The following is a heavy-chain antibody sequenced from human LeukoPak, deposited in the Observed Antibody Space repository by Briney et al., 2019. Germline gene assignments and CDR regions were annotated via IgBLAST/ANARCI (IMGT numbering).Heavy chain of an antibody. J-gene: IGHJ4*02. Sequence: GGSLRLSCAASGFTFDDYAMYWVWQAPGKGLEWVSGISWNSGSIGYADSVKGRFTISRDNAKGSLYLQMNSLRAEDTALYYCAKANHYGDYLDYWGQGTLVTVSS. D-gene: IGHD4-17*01. CDR3: AKANHYGDYLDY. CDR1: GFTFDDYA. CDR2: ISWNSGSI. V-gene: IGHV3-9*01.